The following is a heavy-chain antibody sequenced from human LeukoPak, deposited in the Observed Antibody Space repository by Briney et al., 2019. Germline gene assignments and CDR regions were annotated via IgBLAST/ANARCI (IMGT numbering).Heavy chain of an antibody. Sequence: GGSLRLSCVASGFTFSSFEMNWVRQAPGKGLEWVSAISGSGGSTYYADSVKGRFTISRDNSKNTLYLQMNSLRAEDTAVYYCAKVANGYCSGGSCYSSFDYWGQGTLVTVSS. J-gene: IGHJ4*02. D-gene: IGHD2-15*01. CDR1: GFTFSSFE. CDR2: ISGSGGST. V-gene: IGHV3-23*01. CDR3: AKVANGYCSGGSCYSSFDY.